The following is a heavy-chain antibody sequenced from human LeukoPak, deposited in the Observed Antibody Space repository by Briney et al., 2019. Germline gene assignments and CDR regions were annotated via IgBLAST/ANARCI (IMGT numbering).Heavy chain of an antibody. Sequence: GRSLRLSCAASGFSFSDYYMIWIRQFPGRGLEWVSIISSGGDTIYYADSVRGRFSVSRDNARNSLFLQMNSLRVEDSAVYYCARAGYYDVFTGYFDWGQGTLVTVSS. CDR1: GFSFSDYY. J-gene: IGHJ4*02. V-gene: IGHV3-11*01. CDR3: ARAGYYDVFTGYFD. CDR2: ISSGGDTI. D-gene: IGHD3-9*01.